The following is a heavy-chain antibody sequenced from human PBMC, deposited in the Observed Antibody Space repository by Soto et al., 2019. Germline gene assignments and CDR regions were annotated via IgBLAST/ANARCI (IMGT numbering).Heavy chain of an antibody. CDR2: IHVNGNN. CDR3: ARLKFTDVMGAFHI. V-gene: IGHV4-4*07. Sequence: SETLSLTCTVSVVSMNAYYWWSWIRQPAGKGLEYIGRIHVNGNNNYNPSIRSRVTMSVDTSKDQFSLRLSYVTAADTAMYYCARLKFTDVMGAFHIWGQGTMVTVSS. CDR1: VVSMNAYY. J-gene: IGHJ3*02.